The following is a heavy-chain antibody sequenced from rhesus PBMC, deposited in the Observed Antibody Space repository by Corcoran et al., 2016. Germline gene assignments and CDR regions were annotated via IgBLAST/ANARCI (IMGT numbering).Heavy chain of an antibody. D-gene: IGHD2-21*01. J-gene: IGHJ4*01. Sequence: QLQLQESGPGLVKPSETLSLTCAVSGGSISSNYWSWIRQPPGKGLEWIGRISGSVGGTDYNPPTKCPAPISPDSSKNQFSLKLGSVTAADTAVYYCARESVLVVVAIGAFDYWGQGVLVTVSS. CDR2: ISGSVGGT. CDR3: ARESVLVVVAIGAFDY. V-gene: IGHV4-173*01. CDR1: GGSISSNY.